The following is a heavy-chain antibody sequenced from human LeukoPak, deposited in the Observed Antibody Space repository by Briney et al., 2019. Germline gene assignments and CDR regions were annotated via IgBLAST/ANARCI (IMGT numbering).Heavy chain of an antibody. J-gene: IGHJ4*02. V-gene: IGHV1-46*01. CDR1: GYTFTSYF. Sequence: ASVKVSCKAFGYTFTSYFMHWVRQAPGQGLEWMGIINPSGGSTSYAQKFQGRVTMTRDTSTSTVYMEVSSLRSEDTAVYFCARAPIFSRNVFECWGQGTLVTVSS. D-gene: IGHD3-9*01. CDR3: ARAPIFSRNVFEC. CDR2: INPSGGST.